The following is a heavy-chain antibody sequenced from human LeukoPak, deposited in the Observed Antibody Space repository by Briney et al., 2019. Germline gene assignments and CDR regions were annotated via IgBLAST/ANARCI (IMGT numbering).Heavy chain of an antibody. J-gene: IGHJ3*02. CDR2: IIPIFGTA. CDR1: GGTFSSYA. Sequence: GASVKVSCKASGGTFSSYAISWVRQAPGQGLEWMGGIIPIFGTANYAQKFQGRVTITADESTSTAYMELSSLRSEDTAVYYCARDWGDYGDYGAFDIWGQGTMVTVSS. CDR3: ARDWGDYGDYGAFDI. D-gene: IGHD4-17*01. V-gene: IGHV1-69*13.